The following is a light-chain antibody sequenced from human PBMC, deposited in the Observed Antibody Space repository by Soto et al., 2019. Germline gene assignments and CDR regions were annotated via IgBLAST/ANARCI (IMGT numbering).Light chain of an antibody. CDR2: RAS. CDR3: HQFGSSPLDT. Sequence: EIVLTQSPGTLSLSPGQRATLSCRASQTISSSFLAWYQQKPGQAPRLLIYRASRRAPGIPDRFSGSGSWKDFTLTISGLEPEDFAVYYCHQFGSSPLDTFGPGTKVEIK. J-gene: IGKJ3*01. V-gene: IGKV3-20*01. CDR1: QTISSSF.